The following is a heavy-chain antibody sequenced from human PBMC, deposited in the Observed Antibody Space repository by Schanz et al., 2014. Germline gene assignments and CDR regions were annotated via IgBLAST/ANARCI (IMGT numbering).Heavy chain of an antibody. J-gene: IGHJ4*02. CDR3: ARDPNTSAWLPYFDP. V-gene: IGHV3-11*04. D-gene: IGHD6-19*01. CDR1: GFTFSDYY. CDR2: ISSSSGTI. Sequence: VQLLESGGGLVQPGGSLRLSCAASGFTFSDYYMSWIRQAPEKGLEWVSYISSSSGTIYYADSVKGRFTISRDNAKNLLYLQMNGLRAEDTAMYYCARDPNTSAWLPYFDPWGQGTLVTVSS.